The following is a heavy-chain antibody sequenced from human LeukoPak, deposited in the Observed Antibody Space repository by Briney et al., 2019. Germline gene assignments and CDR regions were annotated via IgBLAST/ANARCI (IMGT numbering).Heavy chain of an antibody. V-gene: IGHV3-7*01. J-gene: IGHJ3*02. D-gene: IGHD6-19*01. CDR2: IKQDGSEK. CDR1: GFTFSSYW. CDR3: ARPASSGWPYDAFDI. Sequence: GGSLRLSCAASGFTFSSYWMSWVRQAPGKGLEWVANIKQDGSEKCYVDSVKGRFTISRDNAKNSLYLQMNSLRAEDTAVYYCARPASSGWPYDAFDIWGQGTMVTVSS.